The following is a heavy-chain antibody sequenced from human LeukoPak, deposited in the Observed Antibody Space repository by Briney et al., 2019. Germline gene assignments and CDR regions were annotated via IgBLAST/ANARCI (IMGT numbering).Heavy chain of an antibody. CDR3: AKDLIVVDNWFDP. CDR2: ISGSGGST. CDR1: GFTFSSYS. J-gene: IGHJ5*02. D-gene: IGHD3-22*01. V-gene: IGHV3-23*01. Sequence: PGGSLRLSCAASGFTFSSYSMNWVRQAPGKGLEWVSAISGSGGSTYYADSVKGRFTISRDNSKNTLYLQMNSLRAEDTAVYYCAKDLIVVDNWFDPWGQGTLVTVSS.